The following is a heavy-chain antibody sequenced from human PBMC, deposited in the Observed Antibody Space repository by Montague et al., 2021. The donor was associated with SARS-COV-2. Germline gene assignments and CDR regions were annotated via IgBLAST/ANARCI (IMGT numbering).Heavy chain of an antibody. Sequence: SETLSLTCIVSGGSVSSGSYCWSWIRQPPGKGLEWIGYIYYSGSTNYNPSLKSRVTISVDTSKNQFSLKLSSVTAAGTAVYYCARDPWRITIFGVVTRYGMDVWGQGTTVTVSS. D-gene: IGHD3-3*01. CDR3: ARDPWRITIFGVVTRYGMDV. CDR1: GGSVSSGSYC. J-gene: IGHJ6*02. V-gene: IGHV4-61*01. CDR2: IYYSGST.